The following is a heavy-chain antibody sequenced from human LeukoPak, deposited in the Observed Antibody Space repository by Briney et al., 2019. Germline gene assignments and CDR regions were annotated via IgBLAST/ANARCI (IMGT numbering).Heavy chain of an antibody. Sequence: PGGSLRLSCAASGFTFSSCSMDWVRQAPGKGLEWVSYISGSGNTIYYADSLKGRFTNSRDNAKNSLYLQINSLRAEDTAVYYCAKDLSGTYYNYDYWGQGTLVTVSS. D-gene: IGHD3-10*01. V-gene: IGHV3-48*04. CDR2: ISGSGNTI. J-gene: IGHJ4*02. CDR1: GFTFSSCS. CDR3: AKDLSGTYYNYDY.